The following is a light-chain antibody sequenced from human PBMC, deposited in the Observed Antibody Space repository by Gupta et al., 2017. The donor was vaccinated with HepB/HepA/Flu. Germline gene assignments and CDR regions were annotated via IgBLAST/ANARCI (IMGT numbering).Light chain of an antibody. CDR1: QDISKY. CDR2: DTS. V-gene: IGKV1-33*01. Sequence: DIQMTQSPSSLSASVGDRVTITCQASQDISKYLNWYQQKSGQAPKLLIYDTSSLETGVPPRFSGSGSGTDFNLTISSLQPEDAATYYCQQYDDLPRTFGQGTQLEIK. J-gene: IGKJ5*01. CDR3: QQYDDLPRT.